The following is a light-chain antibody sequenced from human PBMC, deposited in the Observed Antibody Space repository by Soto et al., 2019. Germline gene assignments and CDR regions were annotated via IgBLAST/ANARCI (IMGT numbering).Light chain of an antibody. V-gene: IGKV3-15*01. CDR3: QQYNNYVT. CDR2: GAS. Sequence: EIVMTQSPATLSVSPGERVTLSCRVSQSVSSNLAWYQHKPGQAPRLLLFGASTRATGIPARFSGSGSGTEFTLTISSLQSEDLAVYYCQQYNNYVTFGQGTRLEIK. J-gene: IGKJ5*01. CDR1: QSVSSN.